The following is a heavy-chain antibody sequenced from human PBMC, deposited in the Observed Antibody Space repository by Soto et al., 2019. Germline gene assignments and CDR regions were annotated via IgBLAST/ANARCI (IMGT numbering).Heavy chain of an antibody. CDR3: ARYSPPKKAYDSNPGWFDP. D-gene: IGHD3-22*01. J-gene: IGHJ5*02. Sequence: QVQLQESGPGQVKPSETLSLTCSVSGGSMNYYYWTWIRQPPGKGLELIGSVSHTGSTTYSPSLKSRVVISLDPSRNQFSLTLSSVTAADTAVYFCARYSPPKKAYDSNPGWFDPWGQGTLVAVTS. CDR1: GGSMNYYY. CDR2: VSHTGST. V-gene: IGHV4-59*03.